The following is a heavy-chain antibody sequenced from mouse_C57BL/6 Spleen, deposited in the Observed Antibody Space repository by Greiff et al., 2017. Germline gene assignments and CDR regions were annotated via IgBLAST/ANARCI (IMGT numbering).Heavy chain of an antibody. V-gene: IGHV5-6*02. Sequence: EVKLVESGGDLVKPGGSLKLSCAASGFTFSSYGMSWVRQTPDKRLEWVATISSGGSYTYYPDSVKGRFTISRDNAKNTLYLQKSSLKSEDTAMYYCARRNYYGSSYYFDYWGQGTTLTVSS. CDR3: ARRNYYGSSYYFDY. CDR1: GFTFSSYG. J-gene: IGHJ2*01. CDR2: ISSGGSYT. D-gene: IGHD1-1*01.